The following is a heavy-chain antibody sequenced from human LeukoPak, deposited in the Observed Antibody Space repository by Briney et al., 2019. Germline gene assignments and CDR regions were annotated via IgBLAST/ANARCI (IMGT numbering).Heavy chain of an antibody. CDR1: GYTFTNYD. Sequence: ASVKVSCKASGYTFTNYDINWVRQASGQGLEWMGWINTNSGDPLYAQAFTGRFVFSVDTSVSTAYVQIFDLKAEDTAVYYCARGRHSSEYWGQGTLVAVSS. J-gene: IGHJ4*02. D-gene: IGHD2-21*01. V-gene: IGHV7-4-1*01. CDR3: ARGRHSSEY. CDR2: INTNSGDP.